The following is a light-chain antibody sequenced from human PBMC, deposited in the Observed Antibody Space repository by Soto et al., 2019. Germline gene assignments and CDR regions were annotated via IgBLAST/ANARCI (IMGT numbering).Light chain of an antibody. J-gene: IGKJ1*01. CDR3: QQYNNWPRT. CDR1: QSVSSN. CDR2: GAS. Sequence: ETVMTQSAATLSVSPGERATLYCRASQSVSSNLAWYQQKPGQAPRLLIYGASTRVTGIPARFSGSGSGTEFTLTISSLQSEDFAVYYCQQYNNWPRTFGQGTKVEIK. V-gene: IGKV3-15*01.